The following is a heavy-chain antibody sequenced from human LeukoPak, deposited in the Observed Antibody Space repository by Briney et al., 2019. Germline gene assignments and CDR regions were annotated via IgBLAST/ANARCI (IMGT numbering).Heavy chain of an antibody. D-gene: IGHD2-21*02. Sequence: GGSLRLSCAASGFTVSANYMTWVRQAPGKGLEWVSVIYSGGSTHYADSVKGRFTISRDNSKNTLYLQINSLRSDDTAVYYCARDPILFAYCGGDCYWYWGQGTLVTVSS. V-gene: IGHV3-53*05. CDR1: GFTVSANY. CDR3: ARDPILFAYCGGDCYWY. J-gene: IGHJ4*02. CDR2: IYSGGST.